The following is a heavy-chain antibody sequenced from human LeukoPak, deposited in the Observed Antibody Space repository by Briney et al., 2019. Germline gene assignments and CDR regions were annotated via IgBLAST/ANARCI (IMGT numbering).Heavy chain of an antibody. CDR3: TVYSISSGGFDP. V-gene: IGHV3-33*01. CDR1: GFTFSSYG. Sequence: GGSLRLSCAVSGFTFSSYGMHWVRQAPGKGLEWVAVVWFDGSDKYYADSLKGRFTISRDNSKNTLYLQMNSLRADDTAVYYCTVYSISSGGFDPWGQGTLVTVSS. CDR2: VWFDGSDK. J-gene: IGHJ5*02. D-gene: IGHD6-6*01.